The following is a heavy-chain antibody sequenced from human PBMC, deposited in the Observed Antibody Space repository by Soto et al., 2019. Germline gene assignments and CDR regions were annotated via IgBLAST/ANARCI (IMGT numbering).Heavy chain of an antibody. CDR1: GFIFSMYW. D-gene: IGHD3-10*01. J-gene: IGHJ4*02. Sequence: GGSLRLSCETSGFIFSMYWMHWVRQVPGKGPQWVARITDDGSTTYYAASVEGRFTISRDNAKNALYLQMTSLRADDTAVYYCTRGPRPTSIGTGAFWGQGTLVTVSS. V-gene: IGHV3-74*01. CDR2: ITDDGSTT. CDR3: TRGPRPTSIGTGAF.